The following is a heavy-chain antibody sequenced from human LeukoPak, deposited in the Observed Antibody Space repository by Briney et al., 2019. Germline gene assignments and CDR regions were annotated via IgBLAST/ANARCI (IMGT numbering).Heavy chain of an antibody. V-gene: IGHV4-30-4*01. D-gene: IGHD5-12*01. J-gene: IGHJ4*02. Sequence: SQTLSLTCTVSGGSISSGDYYWSWIRQPPGKGLEWIGYIYYSGSTYYNPSLKSRVTISVDTSKNQFSLKLSSVTAADTAVYYCASGRGYSGYDPLDYWGQGTLVTVSS. CDR3: ASGRGYSGYDPLDY. CDR2: IYYSGST. CDR1: GGSISSGDYY.